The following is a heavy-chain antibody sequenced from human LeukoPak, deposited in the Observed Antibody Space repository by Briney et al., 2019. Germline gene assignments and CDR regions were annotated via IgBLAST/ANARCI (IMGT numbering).Heavy chain of an antibody. V-gene: IGHV2-5*01. Sequence: TLSLTCTVSGGSISSGDYYWSWIRQPPGKALEWLALIYWNDDRRYSPSLKSRLTITKDTSKNQVVLTMTNMDPVDTATYYCAHSHFDYWGQGTLVTVSS. CDR3: AHSHFDY. J-gene: IGHJ4*02. CDR2: IYWNDDR. CDR1: GGSISSGDYY.